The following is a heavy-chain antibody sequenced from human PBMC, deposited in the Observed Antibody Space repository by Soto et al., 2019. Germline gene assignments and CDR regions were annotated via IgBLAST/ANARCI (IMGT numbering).Heavy chain of an antibody. D-gene: IGHD3-10*01. CDR2: ISANNGNT. Sequence: QVQLVQSGAEVKKPGASVKVSCKTSGYTFTSYNINWVQQAPGQGLEWMGWISANNGNTNYAQKLQGRVTMTTDTSTSTAYMELRSLRSDDTAVYYCARDRLGSYLFDFWGKGTLVTVSS. CDR1: GYTFTSYN. CDR3: ARDRLGSYLFDF. J-gene: IGHJ4*02. V-gene: IGHV1-18*04.